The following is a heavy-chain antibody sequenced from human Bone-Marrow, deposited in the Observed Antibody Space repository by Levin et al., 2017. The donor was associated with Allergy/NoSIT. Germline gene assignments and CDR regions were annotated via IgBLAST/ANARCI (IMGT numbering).Heavy chain of an antibody. CDR3: AREGRWLGELDY. D-gene: IGHD3-10*01. CDR1: FFFFLSSF. Sequence: SESLSLICIVSFFFFLSSFLTWVRQPAGKGPEWIGRVYSSGRTDYMPSLESRVTMSFSPSKNQFSLTLKSVTAADTAVYYCAREGRWLGELDYWGQGILVTVSS. J-gene: IGHJ4*02. V-gene: IGHV4-4*07. CDR2: VYSSGRT.